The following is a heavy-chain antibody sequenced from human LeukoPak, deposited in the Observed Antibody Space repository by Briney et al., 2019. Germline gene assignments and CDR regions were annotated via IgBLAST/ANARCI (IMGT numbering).Heavy chain of an antibody. V-gene: IGHV4-39*01. J-gene: IGHJ4*02. CDR1: GVSISSSSYY. CDR3: ARLERGRWLGFDY. Sequence: PSETLSLTCTVSGVSISSSSYYWGRIRPPPGQGLEWIRSIYDSGSTSYNPSLKSRVTISVETSKHQFSLKLSSVTAADTAVYYCARLERGRWLGFDYWGEGDLVTVSS. D-gene: IGHD6-19*01. CDR2: IYDSGST.